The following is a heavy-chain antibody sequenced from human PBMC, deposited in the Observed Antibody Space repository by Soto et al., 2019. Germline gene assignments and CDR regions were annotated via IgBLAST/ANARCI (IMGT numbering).Heavy chain of an antibody. D-gene: IGHD1-26*01. V-gene: IGHV3-7*03. Sequence: EVPLVESGGGLVQPGGSLRLSSAASGFTFSSYWMSWVRQAPGKGLEWVANINQDGSEKFYVDSVKGRFTISRDNAKNSLYLQMNSLRAEDTAVYYCATIATYSGSYFFDDWGQGTLVTVSS. CDR2: INQDGSEK. CDR1: GFTFSSYW. CDR3: ATIATYSGSYFFDD. J-gene: IGHJ4*02.